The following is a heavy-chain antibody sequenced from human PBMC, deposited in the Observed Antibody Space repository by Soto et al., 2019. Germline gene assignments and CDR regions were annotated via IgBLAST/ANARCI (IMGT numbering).Heavy chain of an antibody. Sequence: PVGPLRLSCTPFGVNFDAYAMSWVRQAPGKGLEWVSAVTATAESAYYTDSVRGRFIITRDNSDNMLYLQMSSLRVEDTAIYFCARGRYYDSPQDLWGRGTQVTVS. V-gene: IGHV3-23*01. J-gene: IGHJ5*02. CDR1: GVNFDAYA. CDR2: VTATAESA. CDR3: ARGRYYDSPQDL. D-gene: IGHD3-10*01.